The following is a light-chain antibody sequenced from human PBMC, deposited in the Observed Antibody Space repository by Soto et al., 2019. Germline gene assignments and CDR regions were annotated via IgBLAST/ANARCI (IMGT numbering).Light chain of an antibody. Sequence: QLVLTQPPSASGTPGQRVTISCSGSSSNIGSNSVSWYQQLPGMAPKLLIYSNNQRPSGVPDRFSGSKSGTSASLAISGLQSEDEADYYCAAWDDALVGVFGGGTKVTGL. CDR2: SNN. V-gene: IGLV1-44*01. J-gene: IGLJ3*02. CDR3: AAWDDALVGV. CDR1: SSNIGSNS.